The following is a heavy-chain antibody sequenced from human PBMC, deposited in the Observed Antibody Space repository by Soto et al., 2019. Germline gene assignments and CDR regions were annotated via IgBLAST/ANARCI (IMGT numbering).Heavy chain of an antibody. CDR3: ANWGPAKY. Sequence: QVQLVESGGGVVQPGRSLRLSCAASGFTFSSYGMHWVRQAPGKELEWVAVISYDGSNKYYADSVMVRFTISRDNSKNTLYLQMNSLRAEETAVYYCANWGPAKYWGQGTLVTVSS. J-gene: IGHJ4*02. CDR1: GFTFSSYG. D-gene: IGHD3-16*01. V-gene: IGHV3-30*18. CDR2: ISYDGSNK.